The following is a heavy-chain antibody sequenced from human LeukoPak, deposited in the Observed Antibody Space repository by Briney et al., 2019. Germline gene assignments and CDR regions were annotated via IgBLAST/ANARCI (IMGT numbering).Heavy chain of an antibody. J-gene: IGHJ4*02. D-gene: IGHD3-10*01. CDR3: ARDSDSGYYFDY. Sequence: QLVESGGGMVQPGRSLRLSCAASGFTFSSYGMHWVRQAPGKGLEWVAVIWYDGSNKYYADSVKGRFTISRDNSKNTLYLQMNSLRAEDTAVYYCARDSDSGYYFDYWGQGTLVTVSS. V-gene: IGHV3-33*01. CDR1: GFTFSSYG. CDR2: IWYDGSNK.